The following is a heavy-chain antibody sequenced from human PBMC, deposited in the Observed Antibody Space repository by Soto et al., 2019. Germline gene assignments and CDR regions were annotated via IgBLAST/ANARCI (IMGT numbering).Heavy chain of an antibody. Sequence: SETLSLTCDVYGGSFSGYIWTWIRQTPGKGLQWIGQINHSGSANYNPSLKSRVTISVDTSKNQVSLKLRSVTAADTAVYYCARHGGTFDPWGQGTLVTVSS. V-gene: IGHV4-34*01. CDR3: ARHGGTFDP. J-gene: IGHJ5*02. D-gene: IGHD3-16*01. CDR1: GGSFSGYI. CDR2: INHSGSA.